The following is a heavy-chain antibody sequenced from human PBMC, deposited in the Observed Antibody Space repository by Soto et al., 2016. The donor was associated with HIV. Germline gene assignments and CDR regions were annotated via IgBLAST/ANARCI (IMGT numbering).Heavy chain of an antibody. CDR3: ARSTREQWLVVKGVGSFDL. V-gene: IGHV4-59*01. D-gene: IGHD6-19*01. J-gene: IGHJ2*01. CDR1: GDSIRNYY. CDR2: ISYSGSA. Sequence: QMQLRESGPGLVKPSETLSLTCTVYGDSIRNYYWSWIRQPPGKGLEWIGYISYSGSASYNPSLKSRVTMSVDTSKNQFSLKVNSVTTADTAMYYCARSTREQWLVVKGVGSFDLWGRGTRSLSPQ.